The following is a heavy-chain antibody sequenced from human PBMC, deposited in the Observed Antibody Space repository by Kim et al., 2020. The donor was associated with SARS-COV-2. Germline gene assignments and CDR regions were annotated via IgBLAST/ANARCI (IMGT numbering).Heavy chain of an antibody. J-gene: IGHJ6*02. V-gene: IGHV3-23*01. CDR2: ISGSGGST. Sequence: GGSLRLSCAASGFTFSSYAMSWVRQAPGKGLEWVSAISGSGGSTYYADSVKGRFTISRDNSRNTLYLQMNSLRAEDTAVYYRAKEELEQLSYFDWSYFHYGMDVWGQGTTVTVSS. CDR1: GFTFSSYA. CDR3: AKEELEQLSYFDWSYFHYGMDV. D-gene: IGHD3-9*01.